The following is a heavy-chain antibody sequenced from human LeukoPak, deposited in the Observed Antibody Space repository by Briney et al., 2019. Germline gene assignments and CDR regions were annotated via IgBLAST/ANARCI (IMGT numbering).Heavy chain of an antibody. D-gene: IGHD6-19*01. Sequence: GESLKISCKGSGYSFPGYWIGWVRQMPGKGLEWMGIIYPGDSDTRYSPSFHGQVTISADKSISTTYLQWSSLKVSDTAIYFCARRHKYSSGWSHYFDYWGQGTLVTVSS. V-gene: IGHV5-51*01. CDR3: ARRHKYSSGWSHYFDY. CDR1: GYSFPGYW. CDR2: IYPGDSDT. J-gene: IGHJ4*02.